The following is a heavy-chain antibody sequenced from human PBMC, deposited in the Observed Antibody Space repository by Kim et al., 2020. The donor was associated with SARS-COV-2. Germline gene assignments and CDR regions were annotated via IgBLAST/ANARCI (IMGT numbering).Heavy chain of an antibody. Sequence: SETLSLTCTVSGGSISSYYWSWIRQPPGKGLEWIGYIYYSGSTNYNPSLKSRVTISVDTSKNQFSLKLSSVTAADTAVYYCARGPPHGRQQLWFDPWGQGTLVTVSS. J-gene: IGHJ5*02. CDR3: ARGPPHGRQQLWFDP. D-gene: IGHD6-13*01. V-gene: IGHV4-59*01. CDR2: IYYSGST. CDR1: GGSISSYY.